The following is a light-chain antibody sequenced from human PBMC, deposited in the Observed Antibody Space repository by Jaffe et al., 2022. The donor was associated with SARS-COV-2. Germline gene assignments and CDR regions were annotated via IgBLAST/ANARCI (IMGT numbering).Light chain of an antibody. J-gene: IGKJ4*01. CDR1: QSVLLRSTSTNY. CDR2: WAS. Sequence: DIVVTQSPDSLVVSLGERATINCRSSQSVLLRSTSTNYLAWYQQKPGQPPKLLIYWASTRQPGVPDRFSGSGSGTEFSLTISSLQAEDVAVYYCQQYYLAPLTFGGGTKVEIK. V-gene: IGKV4-1*01. CDR3: QQYYLAPLT.